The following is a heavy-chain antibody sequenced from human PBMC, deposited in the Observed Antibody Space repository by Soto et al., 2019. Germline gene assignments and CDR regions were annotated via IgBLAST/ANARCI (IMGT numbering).Heavy chain of an antibody. V-gene: IGHV1-8*01. J-gene: IGHJ5*01. Sequence: XSVKVCCPPSVSSFTNNDFGLERQATGQGLEWMGWMNPGSGDTGYAQKFQGRVTMTRDISIATDYMELSSPRPDDTAIYYCARMETFGSLNWFDSWGQGTLVTLSS. CDR3: ARMETFGSLNWFDS. CDR1: VSSFTNND. CDR2: MNPGSGDT. D-gene: IGHD3-16*01.